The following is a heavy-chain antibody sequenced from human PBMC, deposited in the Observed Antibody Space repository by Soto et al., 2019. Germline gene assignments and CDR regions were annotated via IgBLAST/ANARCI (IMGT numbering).Heavy chain of an antibody. CDR2: ISYDGSNK. CDR1: GFTFSSYG. V-gene: IGHV3-30*18. CDR3: AKCLVLSDFWSGRNYYYYGMDV. J-gene: IGHJ6*02. Sequence: QVQLVESGGGVVQPGRSLRLSCAASGFTFSSYGMHWVRQAPGKGLEWVAVISYDGSNKYYADSVKGRFTISRDNSKNTLHLQMNSLRAEDTAVYYCAKCLVLSDFWSGRNYYYYGMDVWGQGTTVTVSS. D-gene: IGHD3-3*01.